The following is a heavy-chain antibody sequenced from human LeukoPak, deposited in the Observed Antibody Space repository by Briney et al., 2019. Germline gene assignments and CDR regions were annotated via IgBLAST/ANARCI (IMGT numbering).Heavy chain of an antibody. CDR1: GFIFSTYA. D-gene: IGHD2-15*01. CDR3: AKDLRSNIVVVSGYFHYGMDV. Sequence: PGGSLRLSCAASGFIFSTYAMNWVRQAPGKGLEWVSAISANGAGTYYADSVKGRFTISRDTSQNTLCLQMNSLRAEDTAVYYCAKDLRSNIVVVSGYFHYGMDVWGEGTTVTVSS. CDR2: ISANGAGT. J-gene: IGHJ6*04. V-gene: IGHV3-23*01.